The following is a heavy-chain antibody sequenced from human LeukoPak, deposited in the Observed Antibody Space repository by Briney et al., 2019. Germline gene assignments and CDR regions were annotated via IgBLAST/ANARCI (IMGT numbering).Heavy chain of an antibody. CDR3: ARWGYSGYDLASLDY. J-gene: IGHJ4*02. CDR2: ISSNGGST. V-gene: IGHV3-64*01. Sequence: GGSLRLSCAASGFTFSSYAMHWVRQAPGKGLEYVSAISSNGGSTYYANSVKGRFTISRDNSKNTLYLQMGSLRAEDMAVYYCARWGYSGYDLASLDYWGQGTLVTVSS. D-gene: IGHD5-12*01. CDR1: GFTFSSYA.